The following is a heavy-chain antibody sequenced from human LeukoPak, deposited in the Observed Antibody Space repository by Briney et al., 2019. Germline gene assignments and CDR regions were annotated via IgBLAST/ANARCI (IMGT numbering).Heavy chain of an antibody. Sequence: GGPVKVSCEASGYSFSDYYLHWVRLAPGQGLEWMGWIDPKRDPKRRGTNCAQKFQGRVTMTRDTSISTVYMELSGLRSDDTAVYYCAKATSGGNSIDYWGQGTLVSVSS. CDR2: IDPKRDPKRRGT. V-gene: IGHV1-2*02. CDR1: GYSFSDYY. D-gene: IGHD4-23*01. J-gene: IGHJ4*02. CDR3: AKATSGGNSIDY.